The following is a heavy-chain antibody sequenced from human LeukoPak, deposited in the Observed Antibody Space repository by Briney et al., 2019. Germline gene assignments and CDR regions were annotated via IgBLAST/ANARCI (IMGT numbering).Heavy chain of an antibody. D-gene: IGHD4-17*01. CDR3: ARAVTTVTLGLGY. J-gene: IGHJ4*02. Sequence: ASVKVSCKASGYAFTRHYMHWVRQAPGQGLEWMAWINPDSGGTKFAQKLQGRVTMTRDTTISTAYMELNRLTSDDTAVYYCARAVTTVTLGLGYWGQGTLVTVSS. V-gene: IGHV1-2*02. CDR1: GYAFTRHY. CDR2: INPDSGGT.